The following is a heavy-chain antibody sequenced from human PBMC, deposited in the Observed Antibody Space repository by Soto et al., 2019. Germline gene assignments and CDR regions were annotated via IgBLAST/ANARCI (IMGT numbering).Heavy chain of an antibody. CDR2: ISSSSSTI. D-gene: IGHD4-17*01. Sequence: PGGSLRLSCAASGFTFSSYSMNWVRQAPGKGLEWVSYISSSSSTIYYADSVKGRFTISRDNAKNSLYLRMNSLRAEDTAVYYCARDQDYGDYFYYYYYMDVWGKGTTVTVSS. V-gene: IGHV3-48*01. CDR1: GFTFSSYS. CDR3: ARDQDYGDYFYYYYYMDV. J-gene: IGHJ6*03.